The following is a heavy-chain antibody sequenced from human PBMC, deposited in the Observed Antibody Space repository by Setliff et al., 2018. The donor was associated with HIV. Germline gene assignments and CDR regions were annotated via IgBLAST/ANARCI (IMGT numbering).Heavy chain of an antibody. Sequence: PSETLSLTCAVYGGSFSGYYWSWIRQSPGKGLEWIGYVYDSGSTNYNPSLKSRVTILMDTSMSQLSLKLSSVTAADTAVYYCARHATRISMIVVVPDAFDIWGQGTMVTVS. CDR1: GGSFSGYY. V-gene: IGHV4-59*08. CDR3: ARHATRISMIVVVPDAFDI. CDR2: VYDSGST. J-gene: IGHJ3*02. D-gene: IGHD3-22*01.